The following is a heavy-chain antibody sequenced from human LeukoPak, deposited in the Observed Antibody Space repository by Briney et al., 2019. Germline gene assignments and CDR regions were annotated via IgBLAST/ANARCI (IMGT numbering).Heavy chain of an antibody. Sequence: KSGGSLRLSCAASVFTFSSYSVNWVRQAPGQGMERVSSISSSSSYIYCADSVKGRFTISRDNAKNSLYLQMNSLRAEDTAVYYCASLYSSSAYYYMDVWGKGTTVTVSS. CDR3: ASLYSSSAYYYMDV. D-gene: IGHD6-6*01. CDR1: VFTFSSYS. J-gene: IGHJ6*03. CDR2: ISSSSSYI. V-gene: IGHV3-21*01.